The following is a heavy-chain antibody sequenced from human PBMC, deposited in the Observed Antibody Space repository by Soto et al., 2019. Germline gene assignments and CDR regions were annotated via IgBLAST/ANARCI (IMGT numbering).Heavy chain of an antibody. CDR2: ISVSGDRT. CDR1: GFTFTIYA. V-gene: IGHV3-23*01. J-gene: IGHJ4*02. CDR3: AKDGDSISSNKPLEY. D-gene: IGHD2-2*01. Sequence: PGGSLRLSCSASGFTFTIYAMFLVSQAPRKGLKWVSSISVSGDRTFYADSMKGRFTISRDNSRNTLHLQMNSLRAEDTAVYYCAKDGDSISSNKPLEYWGQGTPVTVSS.